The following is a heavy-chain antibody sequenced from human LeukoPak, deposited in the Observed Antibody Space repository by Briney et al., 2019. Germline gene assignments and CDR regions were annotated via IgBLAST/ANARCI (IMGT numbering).Heavy chain of an antibody. V-gene: IGHV1-2*02. CDR2: INPNSGGT. D-gene: IGHD1-7*01. Sequence: ASVEVSCKASGYTCTGYYMHWVRQAPGQGLEWMGWINPNSGGTNYAQKFQGRVTMTRDTSISTAYMELTRLSSDDTAVYYCARLPWNSGNFDYWGQGTLVTVSS. J-gene: IGHJ4*02. CDR1: GYTCTGYY. CDR3: ARLPWNSGNFDY.